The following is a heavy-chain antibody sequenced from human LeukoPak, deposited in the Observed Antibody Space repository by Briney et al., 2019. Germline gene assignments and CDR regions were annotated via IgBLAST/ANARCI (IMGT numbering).Heavy chain of an antibody. CDR3: ARGFTYYDFWSGPNVDYYMDV. CDR1: GGSFSGYY. V-gene: IGHV4-34*01. CDR2: INHSGST. Sequence: SETLSLTCAVYGGSFSGYYWSWIRQPPGKGLEWIGEINHSGSTNYNPFLKSRVTISVDTSKNQFSLKLSSVTAADTAVYYCARGFTYYDFWSGPNVDYYMDVWGKGTTVTVSS. J-gene: IGHJ6*03. D-gene: IGHD3-3*01.